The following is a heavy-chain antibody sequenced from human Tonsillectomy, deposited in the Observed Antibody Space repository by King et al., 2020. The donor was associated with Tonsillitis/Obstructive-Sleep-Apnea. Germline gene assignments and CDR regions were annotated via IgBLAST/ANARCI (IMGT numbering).Heavy chain of an antibody. CDR2: IHYSGST. V-gene: IGHV4-59*01. D-gene: IGHD2-8*01. CDR1: GDSISTYY. CDR3: ARDMVLEAGGDAFDI. J-gene: IGHJ3*02. Sequence: QLQESGPELVKPSETLSLTCTVSGDSISTYYWSWIRQPPGKGLEWIGYIHYSGSTNYNPSLKSRVTILVDTSKNQFSLKLSSVTAADTAVYYCARDMVLEAGGDAFDIWGQGTMVTVSS.